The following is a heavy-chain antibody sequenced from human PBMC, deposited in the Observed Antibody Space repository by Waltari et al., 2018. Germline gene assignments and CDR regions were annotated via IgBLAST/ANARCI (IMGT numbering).Heavy chain of an antibody. D-gene: IGHD1-1*01. CDR3: AHTNTKWNYDH. CDR1: GFSLSTYGVG. V-gene: IGHV2-5*01. J-gene: IGHJ5*02. Sequence: QITLKESGPTLVKPTQTLTLTCTFSGFSLSTYGVGVGWIRQPTGKALEWLAVIYWNDDKRFSPSRNTRLTLTRDTAKNQVVLTMTNMDPVDTATYYCAHTNTKWNYDHWGQGTLVTVSS. CDR2: IYWNDDK.